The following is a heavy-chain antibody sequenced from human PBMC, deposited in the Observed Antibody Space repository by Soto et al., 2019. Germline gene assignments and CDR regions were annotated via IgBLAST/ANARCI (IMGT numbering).Heavy chain of an antibody. CDR2: ISSSSSTI. Sequence: GGSLRLSCAASGFTFSSYSMNWVRQAPGKXLEWVSYISSSSSTIYYAGSVKGRFTISRDNAKNSLYLQMNSLRDEDTAVYYCARGPGYCSGGSCYVEAFDIWGQGTMVTVSS. CDR1: GFTFSSYS. J-gene: IGHJ3*02. CDR3: ARGPGYCSGGSCYVEAFDI. V-gene: IGHV3-48*02. D-gene: IGHD2-15*01.